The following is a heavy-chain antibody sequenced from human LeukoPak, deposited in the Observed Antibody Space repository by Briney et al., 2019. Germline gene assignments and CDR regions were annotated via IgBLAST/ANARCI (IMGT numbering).Heavy chain of an antibody. CDR2: IYYSGSS. D-gene: IGHD2/OR15-2a*01. CDR1: GGSISNYY. CDR3: AGLGRRFYNMDV. Sequence: SETLSLTCTVSGGSISNYYWSWIRQPPGKGLEWIGYIYYSGSSNYNPSLKSRVTISVDTSKNQFSLKLNSVTAADTAVYYCAGLGRRFYNMDVWGQGTTVTVSS. J-gene: IGHJ6*02. V-gene: IGHV4-59*12.